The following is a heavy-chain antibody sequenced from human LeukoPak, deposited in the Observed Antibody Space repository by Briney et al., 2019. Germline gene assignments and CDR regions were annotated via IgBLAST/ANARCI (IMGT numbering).Heavy chain of an antibody. CDR3: AKQPGATYYYYYMDV. CDR1: GFTFSSYA. V-gene: IGHV3-23*01. J-gene: IGHJ6*03. D-gene: IGHD1-26*01. CDR2: ISGSGGST. Sequence: GGSLRLSCAASGFTFSSYAMSWVRQAPGKGLEWVSAISGSGGSTYYADPVKGRFTISRDNSKNTLYLQMNSLRAEDTAVYYCAKQPGATYYYYYMDVWGKGTTVTVSS.